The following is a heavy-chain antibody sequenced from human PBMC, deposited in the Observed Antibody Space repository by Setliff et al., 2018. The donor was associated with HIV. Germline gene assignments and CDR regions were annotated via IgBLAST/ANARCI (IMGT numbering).Heavy chain of an antibody. CDR3: AKEQEIGSYLDP. Sequence: SVKVSCKASGGAFISHTFTWVRQAPGQGLEWMGRIIPILGIPNYAQNFQGGLTISADKSTRAAYLELSSLRSDDSAVYFCAKEQEIGSYLDPWGQGTPVTVSS. D-gene: IGHD2-2*02. V-gene: IGHV1-69*04. J-gene: IGHJ5*02. CDR2: IIPILGIP. CDR1: GGAFISHT.